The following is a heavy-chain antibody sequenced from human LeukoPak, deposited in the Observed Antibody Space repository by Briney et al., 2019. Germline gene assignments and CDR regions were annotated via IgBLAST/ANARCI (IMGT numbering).Heavy chain of an antibody. J-gene: IGHJ4*02. CDR3: ARGGSEMDY. D-gene: IGHD3-10*01. Sequence: QAGGSLRLSCAASGFTFSNYWMTWVRQAPGKGLEWVANIKQDGSERNYVDSVKGRFTISRDNAKNSLYVQMNSLKVEDTAVHYCARGGSEMDYWGQGTLVTVSS. CDR1: GFTFSNYW. V-gene: IGHV3-7*01. CDR2: IKQDGSER.